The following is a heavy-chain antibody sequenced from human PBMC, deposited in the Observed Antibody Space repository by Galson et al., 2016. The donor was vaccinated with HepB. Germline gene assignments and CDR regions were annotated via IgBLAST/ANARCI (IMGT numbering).Heavy chain of an antibody. CDR3: AKASSYFSYHGMDV. J-gene: IGHJ6*02. Sequence: GFTFRTYAMHWVRQAPGKGLEWVAVISLDGSNKYYGDPVKGRFTISRDNSKNTLYLQMNSLRAEDTAVYFFAKASSYFSYHGMDVWGRGTTVTVSS. CDR2: ISLDGSNK. V-gene: IGHV3-30*18. CDR1: GFTFRTYA. D-gene: IGHD2-2*01.